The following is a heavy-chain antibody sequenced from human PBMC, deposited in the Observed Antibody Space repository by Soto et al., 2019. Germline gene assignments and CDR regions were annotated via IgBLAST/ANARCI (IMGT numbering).Heavy chain of an antibody. V-gene: IGHV3-21*01. D-gene: IGHD3-22*01. Sequence: SLRLSCAASGFTFSSYSMNWVRQAPGKGLEWVSSISSSSSYIYYADSVKGRFTISRDNAKNSLYLQMNSLRAEDTAVYYCARGANYYDSSGYCGYWGQGTLVTVSS. CDR3: ARGANYYDSSGYCGY. J-gene: IGHJ4*02. CDR1: GFTFSSYS. CDR2: ISSSSSYI.